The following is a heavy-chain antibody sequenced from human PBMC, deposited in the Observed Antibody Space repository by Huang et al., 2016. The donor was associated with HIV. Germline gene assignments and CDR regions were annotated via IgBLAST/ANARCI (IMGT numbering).Heavy chain of an antibody. J-gene: IGHJ2*01. CDR2: INNDGNT. CDR3: ARGHYDFSSGSSTGWYFDL. CDR1: AGYFSHYY. D-gene: IGHD3-3*01. V-gene: IGHV4-34*02. Sequence: QVQLEQWGAGLLKPSETLFLTCAVDAGYFSHYYWTWIRPPPGKSLEWIGEINNDGNTQSKASLKSRLLISRDTKRKHFGLTLDSMPAADTAMDYCARGHYDFSSGSSTGWYFDLWGRGTLVTVS.